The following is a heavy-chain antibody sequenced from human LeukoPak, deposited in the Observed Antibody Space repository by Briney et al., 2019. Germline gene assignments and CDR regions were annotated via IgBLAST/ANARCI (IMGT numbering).Heavy chain of an antibody. CDR3: ARNSGRDGYYYYMDV. J-gene: IGHJ6*03. V-gene: IGHV3-48*03. CDR1: GFIFSSYE. D-gene: IGHD1-26*01. Sequence: GGSLRLSCAASGFIFSSYEMNWVRQAPGKGLEWVSYISSSGSTIYYADSVKGRFTISRDNAKNSLYLQMNSLRAEDTAVYYCARNSGRDGYYYYMDVWGKGTTVTVSS. CDR2: ISSSGSTI.